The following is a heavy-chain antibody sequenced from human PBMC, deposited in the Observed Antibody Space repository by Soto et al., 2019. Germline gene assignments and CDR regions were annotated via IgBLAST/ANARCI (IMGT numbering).Heavy chain of an antibody. CDR3: ARRKYYYDSSGYSGDDY. Sequence: GESLKISCKGSGYSFTSYWISWVRQMPGKGLEWMGRIDPSDSYTNYSPSFQGHVTISADKSISTAYLQWSSLKASDTAMYYCARRKYYYDSSGYSGDDYWGQGTLVTRLL. CDR2: IDPSDSYT. D-gene: IGHD3-22*01. V-gene: IGHV5-10-1*01. CDR1: GYSFTSYW. J-gene: IGHJ4*02.